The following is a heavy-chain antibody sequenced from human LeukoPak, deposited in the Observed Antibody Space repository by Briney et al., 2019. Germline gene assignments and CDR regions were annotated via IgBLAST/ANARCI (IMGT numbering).Heavy chain of an antibody. CDR3: ASHAASGSYFFDS. Sequence: PGGSLRLTCAASGFTFTDTYWSWVRQARGKELAWVSVIYRGGDTHYVDAVMGRFTISRDSSKNMVYLQLNSLRAEDTAVYYCASHAASGSYFFDSWGQGTLVTVSS. CDR2: IYRGGDT. J-gene: IGHJ4*02. CDR1: GFTFTDTY. V-gene: IGHV3-53*01. D-gene: IGHD1-26*01.